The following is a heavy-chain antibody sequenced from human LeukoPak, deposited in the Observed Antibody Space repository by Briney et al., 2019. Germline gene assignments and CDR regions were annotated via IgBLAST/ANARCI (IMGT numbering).Heavy chain of an antibody. CDR2: INWNGGSI. Sequence: GGSLRLSCAASGFTFDDYGMSWVRQAPGKGLEWVSGINWNGGSIGYADSVKGRFTISRDNAKNSLYLQMNSLRAEGTAVYYCAELGITMIGGVWGKGTTVTISS. V-gene: IGHV3-20*04. CDR1: GFTFDDYG. D-gene: IGHD3-10*02. CDR3: AELGITMIGGV. J-gene: IGHJ6*04.